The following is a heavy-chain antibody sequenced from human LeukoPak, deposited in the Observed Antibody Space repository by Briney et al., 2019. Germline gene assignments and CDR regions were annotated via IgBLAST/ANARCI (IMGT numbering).Heavy chain of an antibody. Sequence: SETLSLTCTVSGGSISSGSYYWSWIRQPAGKGLEWIGRIYTSGSTNYNPSLKSRVTISVDTSKNQFSLKLSSVTAADTAVYYCARERVEWELSRRGYFDYWGQGTLVTVSS. J-gene: IGHJ4*02. V-gene: IGHV4-61*02. CDR1: GGSISSGSYY. CDR3: ARERVEWELSRRGYFDY. CDR2: IYTSGST. D-gene: IGHD1-26*01.